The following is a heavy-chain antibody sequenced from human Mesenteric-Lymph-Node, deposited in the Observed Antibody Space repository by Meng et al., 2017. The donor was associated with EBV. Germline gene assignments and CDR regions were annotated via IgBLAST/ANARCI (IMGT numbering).Heavy chain of an antibody. CDR3: SRDSIYDGQDY. Sequence: QVQLVQSGAEGKKPGASVKVSFKASGYTFTGYYMHWVRQAPGQGLEWMGWINPNSGGTNYAQKFQGRVTMTRNTSISTAYMELNSLTSDDTAVYYCSRDSIYDGQDYWGQGTLVTVSS. CDR1: GYTFTGYY. J-gene: IGHJ4*02. CDR2: INPNSGGT. V-gene: IGHV1-2*02. D-gene: IGHD3-3*01.